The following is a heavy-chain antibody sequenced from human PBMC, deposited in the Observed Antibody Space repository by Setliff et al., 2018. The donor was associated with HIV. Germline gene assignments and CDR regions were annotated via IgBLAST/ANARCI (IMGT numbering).Heavy chain of an antibody. CDR3: ARQLSNSFDL. CDR2: IYYSGST. J-gene: IGHJ4*02. Sequence: LSLTCTVSGGSISSYYWSWIRQTPGKGLEYIGHIYYSGSTEYNPSLKSRVTISVDTSKNQFSLKLSSVTAADTAVYYCARQLSNSFDLWGQGALVTVSS. V-gene: IGHV4-59*08. D-gene: IGHD2-8*01. CDR1: GGSISSYY.